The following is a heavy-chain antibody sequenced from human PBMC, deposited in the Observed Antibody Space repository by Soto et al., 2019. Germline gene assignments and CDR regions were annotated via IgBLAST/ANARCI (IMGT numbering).Heavy chain of an antibody. CDR2: IYYSGST. J-gene: IGHJ3*01. V-gene: IGHV4-31*03. Sequence: QVQLQESGPGLVKPSQTLSLTCTVSGGSISSGGYYWSWIRQHPGKGLEWIGYIYYSGSTYYEPSLSSRVNIAVDTSKNQFSLKLSSVTAADTAVYYCARVTAGILTGYPMGIAFDLWGQGTMVTVSS. D-gene: IGHD3-9*01. CDR3: ARVTAGILTGYPMGIAFDL. CDR1: GGSISSGGYY.